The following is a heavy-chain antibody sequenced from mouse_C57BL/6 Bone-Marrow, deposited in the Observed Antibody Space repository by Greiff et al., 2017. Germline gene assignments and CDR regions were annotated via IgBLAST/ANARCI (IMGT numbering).Heavy chain of an antibody. J-gene: IGHJ2*01. CDR3: AKGIYYGVRNYFDY. D-gene: IGHD2-1*01. CDR1: GFSFTSYG. CDR2: IWIGGST. Sequence: QVQLQQSGPGLVQPSPCLSISCTVSGFSFTSYGVHWVRQPPGKGLEWLGVIWIGGSTDNNAAFISRLSISKDNSKTHVFFKMHSLQADATAIYYWAKGIYYGVRNYFDYWGQGTTLTVSS. V-gene: IGHV2-4*01.